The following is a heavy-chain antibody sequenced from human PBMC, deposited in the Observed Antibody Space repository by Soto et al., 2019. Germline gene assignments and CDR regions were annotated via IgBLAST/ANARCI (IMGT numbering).Heavy chain of an antibody. J-gene: IGHJ4*02. D-gene: IGHD2-2*01. CDR3: AKPPPFCTSIRCSLNY. V-gene: IGHV1-69*13. CDR1: GGTFSSYA. Sequence: SVKVSCKASGGTFSSYAISWVRRAPGQGLEWMGGIIPIFGTANYAQKFQGRVTITADESTSTAYMELSSLRSEDTAVYYCAKPPPFCTSIRCSLNYWGQGALVTVSS. CDR2: IIPIFGTA.